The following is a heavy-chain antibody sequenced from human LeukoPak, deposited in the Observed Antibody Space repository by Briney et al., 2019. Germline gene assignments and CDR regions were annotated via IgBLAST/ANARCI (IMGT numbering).Heavy chain of an antibody. J-gene: IGHJ4*02. D-gene: IGHD6-6*01. V-gene: IGHV3-30*01. Sequence: SGGSLRLSCAASGFTFSSYAMHWVRQAPGKGLEWVAVISYDGSNKYYADSVKGRFTISRDNSKNTLYLQMNSLRAEDTAVYYCARDPNFDSSPYYFDYWGQGTLVTVS. CDR1: GFTFSSYA. CDR2: ISYDGSNK. CDR3: ARDPNFDSSPYYFDY.